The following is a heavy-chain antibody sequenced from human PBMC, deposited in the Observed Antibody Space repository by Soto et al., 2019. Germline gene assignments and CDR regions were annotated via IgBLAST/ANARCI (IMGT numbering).Heavy chain of an antibody. D-gene: IGHD3-10*01. CDR2: IYYSGST. CDR1: GGSISSGGYY. V-gene: IGHV4-31*03. CDR3: ASAQWFGELSNYYYGMDV. Sequence: PSETLSLTCTVSGGSISSGGYYWSWIRQHPGKGLEWIGYIYYSGSTYYKPSLKSRVTISVDTSKNQFSLKLSSVTAAVTALYYCASAQWFGELSNYYYGMDVWGQGTTVTVSS. J-gene: IGHJ6*02.